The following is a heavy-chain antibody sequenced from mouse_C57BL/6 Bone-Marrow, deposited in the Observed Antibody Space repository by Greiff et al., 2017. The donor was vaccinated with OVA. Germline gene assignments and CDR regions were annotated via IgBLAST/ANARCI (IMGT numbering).Heavy chain of an antibody. D-gene: IGHD2-4*01. Sequence: QVQLQQPGAELVKPGASVKMSCKASGYTFTSYWISWVKQRPGQGLEWIGDIYPGSGSTNYNEKFKSKATLTVDTSSSTAYMQLSSLTSEDSAVYYCANYDYEGNYYAMDYWGQGTSVTVSS. V-gene: IGHV1-55*01. CDR3: ANYDYEGNYYAMDY. J-gene: IGHJ4*01. CDR2: IYPGSGST. CDR1: GYTFTSYW.